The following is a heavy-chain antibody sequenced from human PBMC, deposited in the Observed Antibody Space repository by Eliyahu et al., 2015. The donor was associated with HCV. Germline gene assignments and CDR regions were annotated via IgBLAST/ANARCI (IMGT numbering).Heavy chain of an antibody. Sequence: VQLQESGPGLVKPSRTLSLTCXXXGGSVSSGGYYWSWVRQHPERGLEWIGYIYYSGSTHYNPSLKSRLSISLDTSENQFSLDLSSVTAADTAVYXCARCTVGGAAFEIWGQGTKVTVSS. CDR2: IYYSGST. CDR3: ARCTVGGAAFEI. J-gene: IGHJ3*02. D-gene: IGHD1-26*01. V-gene: IGHV4-31*03. CDR1: GGSVSSGGYY.